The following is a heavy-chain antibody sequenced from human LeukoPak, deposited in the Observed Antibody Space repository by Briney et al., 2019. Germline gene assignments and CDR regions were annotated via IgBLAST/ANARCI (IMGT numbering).Heavy chain of an antibody. D-gene: IGHD2-2*01. Sequence: PGGSLRLSCAASGFTVSSNYMSWVRQAPGKGLEWVSVIYSGGSTYYADSVKGRFTISRDNAENTLYLQMNSLRAEDTAVYFCTRVGYCATTSCRTAFDIWGQGTMVTVSS. V-gene: IGHV3-53*01. CDR1: GFTVSSNY. CDR3: TRVGYCATTSCRTAFDI. CDR2: IYSGGST. J-gene: IGHJ3*02.